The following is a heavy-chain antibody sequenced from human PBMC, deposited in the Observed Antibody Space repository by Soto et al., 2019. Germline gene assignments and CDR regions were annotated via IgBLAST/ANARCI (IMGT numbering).Heavy chain of an antibody. V-gene: IGHV4-30-4*01. D-gene: IGHD4-17*01. Sequence: SETLSLTCTVSGGSISSGDYYWSWIRQPPGKGLEWIGYIYYSGSTYYNPSLKSRVTISVDTSKNQFSLKLSSVTAADTAVYYCARKTSTTVTYYYYYGMDVWGQGTTVTVSS. J-gene: IGHJ6*02. CDR1: GGSISSGDYY. CDR3: ARKTSTTVTYYYYYGMDV. CDR2: IYYSGST.